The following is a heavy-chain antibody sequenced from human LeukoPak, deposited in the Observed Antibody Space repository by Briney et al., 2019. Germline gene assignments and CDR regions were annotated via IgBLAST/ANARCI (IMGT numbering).Heavy chain of an antibody. D-gene: IGHD3-3*01. CDR2: MNPNSGNT. V-gene: IGHV1-8*01. CDR3: ARTGGPPYYDFWSGYYANYYYYYGMDV. Sequence: ASVKVSCKASGYTFTSYDINWVRQATGQGLEWMGWMNPNSGNTGYAQKFQGRVTMTRNTSISTAYMELSSLRSEDTAVYYCARTGGPPYYDFWSGYYANYYYYYGMDVWGQGTTVTVPS. J-gene: IGHJ6*02. CDR1: GYTFTSYD.